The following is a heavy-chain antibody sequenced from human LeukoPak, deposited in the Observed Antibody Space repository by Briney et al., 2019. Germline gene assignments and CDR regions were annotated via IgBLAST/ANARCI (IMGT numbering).Heavy chain of an antibody. J-gene: IGHJ4*02. Sequence: GSLRLSCAASGFTFSSYWMHWVRQAPGKGLVWVSRIISDERSTTYADSVKGRFIISRGNAKNRLYLQMHSLGVDDTAVYYCVRDGGTVRDYWGQGTLVTVSS. CDR3: VRDGGTVRDY. CDR1: GFTFSSYW. CDR2: IISDERST. D-gene: IGHD1-7*01. V-gene: IGHV3-74*03.